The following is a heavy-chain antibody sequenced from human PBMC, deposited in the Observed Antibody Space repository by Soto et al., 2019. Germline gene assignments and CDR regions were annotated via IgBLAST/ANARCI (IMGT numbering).Heavy chain of an antibody. V-gene: IGHV4-30-2*01. D-gene: IGHD5-18*01. Sequence: PSETLSLTCAVSGGSISSGGYSWSWIRQPPGKGLEWIGYIYHSGSTYYNPSLKSRVTISVDRSKNQFSLKLSSVTAADTAVYYCARRKYSYGLDYWGQGTLVTVSS. CDR3: ARRKYSYGLDY. CDR2: IYHSGST. CDR1: GGSISSGGYS. J-gene: IGHJ4*02.